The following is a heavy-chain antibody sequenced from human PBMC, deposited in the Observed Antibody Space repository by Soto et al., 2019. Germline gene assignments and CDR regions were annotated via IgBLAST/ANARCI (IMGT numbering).Heavy chain of an antibody. V-gene: IGHV3-7*01. CDR3: ATSRTFDY. Sequence: PGGSLRLSCAASGFTFSSYSMNWVRQAPGKGLEWVANIKQDGSEKYYVDSAKGRFTISRDNAKNSLYLQMNSLSAEDTAIYYCATSRTFDYWGQGTLVTVSS. D-gene: IGHD6-13*01. CDR2: IKQDGSEK. J-gene: IGHJ4*02. CDR1: GFTFSSYS.